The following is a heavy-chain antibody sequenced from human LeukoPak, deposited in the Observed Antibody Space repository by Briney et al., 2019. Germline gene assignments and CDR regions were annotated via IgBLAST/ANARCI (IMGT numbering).Heavy chain of an antibody. D-gene: IGHD5-24*01. CDR2: IRSKSYGGTT. Sequence: PGGSLRLSCTTSGFTFGDHAMSWVRQAPGKGLEWVGFIRSKSYGGTTEYAASVKGRFTISRDDSKSIAYLQMDSLETDDTAMYYCTRGPTHQWLYYGMDVWGQGTTVTVSS. CDR3: TRGPTHQWLYYGMDV. V-gene: IGHV3-49*04. CDR1: GFTFGDHA. J-gene: IGHJ6*02.